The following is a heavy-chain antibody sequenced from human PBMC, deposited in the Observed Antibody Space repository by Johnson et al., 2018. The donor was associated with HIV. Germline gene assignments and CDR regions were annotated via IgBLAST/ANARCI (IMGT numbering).Heavy chain of an antibody. CDR2: INWNGGST. V-gene: IGHV3-20*04. CDR1: GFRFDDYG. D-gene: IGHD3-3*01. CDR3: AKASGNGYYVDAFDM. Sequence: VQLVESGGGVVRPGGSLRLSCEGSGFRFDDYGMSWVRQAPGKGLDWVSGINWNGGSTGYADSVKGRFTISRDNSKNTLYMQMNSLRAEDTAVYYCAKASGNGYYVDAFDMWGQGTMVTVSS. J-gene: IGHJ3*02.